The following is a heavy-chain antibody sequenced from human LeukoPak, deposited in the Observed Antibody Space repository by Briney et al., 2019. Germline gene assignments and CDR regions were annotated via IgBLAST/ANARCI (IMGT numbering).Heavy chain of an antibody. J-gene: IGHJ3*02. CDR1: GFAFSTYP. CDR3: ARGGASVTDAPHGDVVTTTLDGFDI. D-gene: IGHD4-17*01. Sequence: GGSLRLSCVASGFAFSTYPMSWVRQAPGKGLEWVSGVSGSGGHKFYADSAKGRVTISRDNSKKTLYLQMSSQRADDTAVYFCARGGASVTDAPHGDVVTTTLDGFDIWGHGTMVTVST. V-gene: IGHV3-23*01. CDR2: VSGSGGHK.